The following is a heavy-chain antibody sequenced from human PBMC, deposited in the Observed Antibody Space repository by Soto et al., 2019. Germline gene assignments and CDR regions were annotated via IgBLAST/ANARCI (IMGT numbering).Heavy chain of an antibody. D-gene: IGHD5-12*01. CDR3: ARVSGRRDGYNYWFDP. V-gene: IGHV4-30-2*01. CDR1: GGSISSGGYS. Sequence: SETLSLTCAVSGGSISSGGYSWSWIRQPPGKGLEWIGYIYHSGSTYYNPSLKSRVTISVDRSKNQFSLKLSSVTAADTAVYYCARVSGRRDGYNYWFDPWGQGTLVTVSS. CDR2: IYHSGST. J-gene: IGHJ5*02.